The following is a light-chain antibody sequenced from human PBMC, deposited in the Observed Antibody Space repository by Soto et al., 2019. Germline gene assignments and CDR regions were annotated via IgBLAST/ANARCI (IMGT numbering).Light chain of an antibody. CDR2: AAS. CDR1: QGISSY. CDR3: QQRNSYPCT. J-gene: IGKJ3*01. V-gene: IGKV1-9*01. Sequence: IQLTQSPSSLSASVGDRVTITCRASQGISSYLAWYQQKPGKAPKLLIYAASTSQSGVPSRFSGSGSGTDFTLTISSLQPEDFAPYYCQQRNSYPCTFGPGTKVDIK.